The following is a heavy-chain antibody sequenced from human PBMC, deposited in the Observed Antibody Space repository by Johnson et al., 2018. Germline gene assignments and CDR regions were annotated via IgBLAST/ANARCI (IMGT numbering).Heavy chain of an antibody. Sequence: VQLVESGGGLVQPGGSLRLSCAASGFTVSSYYMHWVRQGPGEGLVWVSRINSDGSTTDYADSVKGRFTISRDNAKNTLYLQMNSLRGEDTAVYYCVCFRSGSPVWGQGMLVTVSS. V-gene: IGHV3-74*02. CDR3: VCFRSGSPV. CDR2: INSDGSTT. CDR1: GFTVSSYY. J-gene: IGHJ4*02. D-gene: IGHD3-10*01.